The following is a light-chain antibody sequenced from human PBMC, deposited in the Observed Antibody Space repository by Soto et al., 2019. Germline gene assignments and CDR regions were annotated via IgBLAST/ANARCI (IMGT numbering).Light chain of an antibody. Sequence: QSALTQPASVSGSPGQSITISCTGTSNDVGGYNLVSWFQQHPGKAPKLMISEVNKRPSGVSNRFSASKSANTASLTISGVQAEDEADYYCCSHVGGSSPQWVFGGGTKVTVL. J-gene: IGLJ3*02. CDR1: SNDVGGYNL. V-gene: IGLV2-23*02. CDR3: CSHVGGSSPQWV. CDR2: EVN.